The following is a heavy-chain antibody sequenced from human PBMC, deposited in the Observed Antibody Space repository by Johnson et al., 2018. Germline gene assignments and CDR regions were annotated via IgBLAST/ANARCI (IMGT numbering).Heavy chain of an antibody. CDR2: ISSGSSSI. Sequence: EVQLVESGGGLVQPGGSLRLSCEASGFTFGSYIMNWVRQAPGKGLEWVAYISSGSSSIYYADSVKGRFTISRVDAKYSLSLQMNSLRDEDTAFYYCARKFGGSGARPDWGQGTLVTVSS. V-gene: IGHV3-48*02. J-gene: IGHJ4*02. CDR1: GFTFGSYI. CDR3: ARKFGGSGARPD. D-gene: IGHD2-15*01.